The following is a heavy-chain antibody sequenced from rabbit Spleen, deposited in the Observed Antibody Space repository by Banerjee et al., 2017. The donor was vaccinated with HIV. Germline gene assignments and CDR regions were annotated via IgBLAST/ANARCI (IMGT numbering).Heavy chain of an antibody. CDR2: IDAGYRGNT. CDR3: ARDGSGWGANFGL. Sequence: QEQLEESGGDLVKPEGSLTLTCTASGFSFSSSYWICWVRQAPGKGLEWIACIDAGYRGNTYYASWAKGRFTISKTSSTTVTLQMTSLTAADTATYFCARDGSGWGANFGLWGQGTLVTVS. V-gene: IGHV1S45*01. CDR1: GFSFSSSYW. J-gene: IGHJ3*01. D-gene: IGHD4-1*01.